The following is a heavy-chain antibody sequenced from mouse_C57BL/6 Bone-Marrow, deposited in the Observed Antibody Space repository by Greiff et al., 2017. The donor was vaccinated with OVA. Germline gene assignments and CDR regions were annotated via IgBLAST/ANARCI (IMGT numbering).Heavy chain of an antibody. CDR3: AGRGELRLRGWDYFDY. V-gene: IGHV1-52*01. J-gene: IGHJ2*01. Sequence: VQLQQPGAELVRPGSSVKLSCKASGYTFTSYWMHWVKQRPIQGLEWIGNIDPSDSETHYNQKFKDKATLTVDKSSSTAYMQLSSLTSEDAAGYNCAGRGELRLRGWDYFDYWGQGTTLTVSS. CDR2: IDPSDSET. CDR1: GYTFTSYW. D-gene: IGHD3-2*02.